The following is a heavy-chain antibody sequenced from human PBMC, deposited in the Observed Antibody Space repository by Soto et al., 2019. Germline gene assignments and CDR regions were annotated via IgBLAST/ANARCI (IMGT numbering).Heavy chain of an antibody. CDR3: AKVVDGSTWCEGGGFDP. V-gene: IGHV4-39*01. J-gene: IGHJ5*02. CDR2: IYYSGNT. D-gene: IGHD6-13*01. CDR1: GGSISSISYY. Sequence: SETLSLTCTVSGGSISSISYYWGWIRQPPGKGLEWIGSIYYSGNTYYNPSLRSRVTISVDTSKNQFSLKMTSVTAADTAVYYCAKVVDGSTWCEGGGFDPWGQGTLVTVSS.